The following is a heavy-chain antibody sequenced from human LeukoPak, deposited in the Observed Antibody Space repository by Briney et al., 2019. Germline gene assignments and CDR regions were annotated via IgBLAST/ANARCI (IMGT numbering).Heavy chain of an antibody. CDR2: ISDDGSNK. CDR1: GFTFSGYA. CDR3: ARSVESPSVYYYYGMDV. J-gene: IGHJ6*02. Sequence: GVSLRLSCATSGFTFSGYAMHRVRQAPGKGLEWVALISDDGSNKYYADSVKGRFTISRDNSKNTLYLQMNSLRAEDTALYYCARSVESPSVYYYYGMDVWGQGTTVTVSS. V-gene: IGHV3-30-3*01. D-gene: IGHD5/OR15-5a*01.